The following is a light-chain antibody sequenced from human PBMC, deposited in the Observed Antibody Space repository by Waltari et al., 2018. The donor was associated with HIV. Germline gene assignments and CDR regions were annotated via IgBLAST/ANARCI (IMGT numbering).Light chain of an antibody. Sequence: DILMTQSPVSLAVSLGARATINCTSRQTLLYSSNNKNYLAWYQHKPGQPPKLLIYWASTRQSGVPDRFSGSGSGTNFTLTINKLQSEDVATYYCQQYYRTPLTFGGGTKVGLK. CDR1: QTLLYSSNNKNY. CDR3: QQYYRTPLT. J-gene: IGKJ4*01. V-gene: IGKV4-1*01. CDR2: WAS.